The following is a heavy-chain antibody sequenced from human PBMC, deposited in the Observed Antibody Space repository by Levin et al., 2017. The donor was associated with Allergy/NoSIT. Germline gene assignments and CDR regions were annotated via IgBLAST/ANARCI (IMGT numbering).Heavy chain of an antibody. V-gene: IGHV3-30-3*01. CDR2: ISYDGSNK. J-gene: IGHJ3*02. Sequence: GESLKISCAASGFTFSSYAMHWVRQAPGKGLEWVAVISYDGSNKYYADSVKGRFTISRDNSKNTLYLQMNSLRAEDTAVYYCARLADNWNDVGAFDIWGQGTMVTVSS. CDR3: ARLADNWNDVGAFDI. CDR1: GFTFSSYA. D-gene: IGHD1-1*01.